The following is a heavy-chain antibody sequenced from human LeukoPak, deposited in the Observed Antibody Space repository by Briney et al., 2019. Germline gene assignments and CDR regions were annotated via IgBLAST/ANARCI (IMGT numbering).Heavy chain of an antibody. CDR2: INPNSGGT. J-gene: IGHJ4*02. CDR3: ARDRGYCSGGSCQNFDY. Sequence: GASVKVSCKAPGYTFSGYYMHWVRQAPGQGLEWMGWINPNSGGTNYAQKFQGRVTMTRDTSISTAYMELSRLRSDDTAVYYCARDRGYCSGGSCQNFDYWGQGTLATVSS. V-gene: IGHV1-2*02. D-gene: IGHD2-15*01. CDR1: GYTFSGYY.